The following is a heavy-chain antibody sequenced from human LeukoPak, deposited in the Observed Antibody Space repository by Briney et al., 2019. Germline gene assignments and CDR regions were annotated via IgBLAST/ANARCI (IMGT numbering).Heavy chain of an antibody. CDR2: IYTSGST. J-gene: IGHJ3*02. CDR3: AREDYRSAFDI. Sequence: PSETLSLTCTVSGGSISSGSYYWSWIRQPAGKGLEWIGRIYTSGSTNYNPSLKSRVTISVDTSKNQSSLKLSSVTAADTAVYYCAREDYRSAFDIWGQGTMVTVSS. V-gene: IGHV4-61*02. CDR1: GGSISSGSYY. D-gene: IGHD4-11*01.